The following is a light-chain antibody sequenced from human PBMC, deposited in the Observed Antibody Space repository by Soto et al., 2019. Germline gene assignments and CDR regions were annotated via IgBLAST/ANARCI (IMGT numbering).Light chain of an antibody. CDR2: EVS. CDR1: SSDVGGHNY. J-gene: IGLJ3*02. V-gene: IGLV2-14*01. CDR3: SSSTSSSTWV. Sequence: QSPLTQPACVSGSPGQSSTISFTGTSSDVGGHNYVSWYQQHPGKAPKLMIYEVSNRPSGVSNRFSGSKSGNTASLTISGLQAEDEADYYCSSSTSSSTWVFGGGTKLTVL.